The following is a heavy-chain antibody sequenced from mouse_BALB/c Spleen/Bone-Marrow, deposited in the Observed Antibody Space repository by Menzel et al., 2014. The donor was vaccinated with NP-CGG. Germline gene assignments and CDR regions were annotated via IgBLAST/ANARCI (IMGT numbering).Heavy chain of an antibody. CDR1: GFTFSSYG. Sequence: EVMLVESGGDLVKPGGSLKLSCVASGFTFSSYGMSWVRQTPDKRLEWVATISSGGSSTYYPASVKGRFTISRDNAKITLYLQMSSLNSEDSAMYYCTRRPLQANSYFDCWGQGTTLTVSS. CDR3: TRRPLQANSYFDC. V-gene: IGHV5-6*02. D-gene: IGHD3-2*02. CDR2: ISSGGSST. J-gene: IGHJ2*01.